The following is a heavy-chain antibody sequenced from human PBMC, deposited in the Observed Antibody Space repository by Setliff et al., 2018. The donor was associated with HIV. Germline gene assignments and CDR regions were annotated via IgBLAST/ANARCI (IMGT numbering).Heavy chain of an antibody. CDR1: GGSFSHGY. D-gene: IGHD2-21*02. V-gene: IGHV4-34*01. Sequence: SETLSLTCAVYGGSFSHGYWSWIRQPPGKRLEWIGDISHSGSTNYNPSLESRVTISVDTSKNQFSLSLTSVTAADTAVYYCARGVPLLPPHYWGQGTLVTVSS. CDR3: ARGVPLLPPHY. J-gene: IGHJ4*02. CDR2: ISHSGST.